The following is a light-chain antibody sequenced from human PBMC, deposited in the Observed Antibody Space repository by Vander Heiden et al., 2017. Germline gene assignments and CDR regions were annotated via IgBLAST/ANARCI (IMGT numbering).Light chain of an antibody. CDR2: AAS. CDR3: QQYYSYPFT. Sequence: AIRMTQPPSSFSASTRDRVTITCRASQGISSYLAWYQQKPGKAPKLLIYAASTLQSGVPSRFSGSGSGTDFPLTISCLQSEDFATYYCQQYYSYPFTFGPGTKVDIK. J-gene: IGKJ3*01. CDR1: QGISSY. V-gene: IGKV1-8*01.